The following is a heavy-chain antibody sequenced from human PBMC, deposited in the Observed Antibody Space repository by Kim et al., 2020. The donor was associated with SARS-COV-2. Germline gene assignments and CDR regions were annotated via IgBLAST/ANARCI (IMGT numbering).Heavy chain of an antibody. CDR3: ARDIRRWSSSSYNWFDP. V-gene: IGHV1-69*13. J-gene: IGHJ5*02. CDR2: IIPIFGTA. D-gene: IGHD6-6*01. CDR1: GGTFSSYA. Sequence: SVKVSCKASGGTFSSYAISWVRQAPGQGLEWMGGIIPIFGTANYAQKFQGRVTITADESTSTAYMELSSLRSEDTAVYYCARDIRRWSSSSYNWFDPWGQGTLVTVSS.